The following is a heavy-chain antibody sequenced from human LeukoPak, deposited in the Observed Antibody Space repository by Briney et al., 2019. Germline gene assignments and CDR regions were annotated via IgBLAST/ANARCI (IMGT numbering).Heavy chain of an antibody. V-gene: IGHV3-7*03. CDR1: GFTFSSYW. CDR3: VRDRGIYRPIDY. CDR2: IKQDGSEK. Sequence: PGGSLRLSCAASGFTFSSYWMSWVRQAPGKGLEWVANIKQDGSEKYYVDSVKGRFTISRDNAKNSLYLQMNSLRAEDTAIYYCVRDRGIYRPIDYWGQGTLVTVSS. J-gene: IGHJ4*02. D-gene: IGHD1-26*01.